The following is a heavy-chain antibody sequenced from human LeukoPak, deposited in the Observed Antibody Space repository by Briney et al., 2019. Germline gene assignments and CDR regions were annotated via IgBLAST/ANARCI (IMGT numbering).Heavy chain of an antibody. CDR2: ISWNSGSI. CDR3: AKQTVAGGSGFDH. D-gene: IGHD6-19*01. V-gene: IGHV3-9*01. Sequence: GGSLRLSSAASGFTFDDYAMHWVRQAPGKGLEWVSGISWNSGSIGYADSVKGRFTISRDNAKNSLYLQMNSLRAEDTALYYCAKQTVAGGSGFDHWGQGTLVTVSS. CDR1: GFTFDDYA. J-gene: IGHJ4*02.